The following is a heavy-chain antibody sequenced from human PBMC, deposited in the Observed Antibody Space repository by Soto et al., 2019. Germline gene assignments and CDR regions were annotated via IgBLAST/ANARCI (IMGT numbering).Heavy chain of an antibody. J-gene: IGHJ6*02. Sequence: PGGYLRLSCAASGFTFDDYAMHWVRQAPGKGLEWVSGISWNSGSTYYADSMKDRITISRDNSKSTLFLHMTSLRVEDTALYYCVKSSRRDITASRGMDVWGQGTTVTVSS. CDR2: ISWNSGST. CDR1: GFTFDDYA. V-gene: IGHV3-9*01. D-gene: IGHD3-3*01. CDR3: VKSSRRDITASRGMDV.